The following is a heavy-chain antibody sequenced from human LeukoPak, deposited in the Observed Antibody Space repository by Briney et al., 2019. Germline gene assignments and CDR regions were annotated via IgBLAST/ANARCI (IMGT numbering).Heavy chain of an antibody. CDR2: IASIGST. CDR3: AREVSVATTARDFDY. J-gene: IGHJ4*02. CDR1: GGSISSGSYY. D-gene: IGHD4-23*01. Sequence: SQTLSLTCTVSGGSISSGSYYWSWIRQPAGKGLEWIGRIASIGSTNYNASLKSRVPMSVGTSKNQFSLNLSSVTAADTAVYYCAREVSVATTARDFDYWGQGTLVTVSS. V-gene: IGHV4-61*02.